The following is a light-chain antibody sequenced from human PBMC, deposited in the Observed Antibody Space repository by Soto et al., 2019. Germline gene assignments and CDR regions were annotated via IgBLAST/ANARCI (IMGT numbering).Light chain of an antibody. CDR2: RND. CDR3: VAWDDSLSGRV. Sequence: QLVLTQPPSASGTPGQRVTISCSGSGSHIGSHDVYWYQHLPGTAPKVLIYRNDQRPSGVPDRFSASRSGTSASLAISGLRSEDEADYYCVAWDDSLSGRVFGGGTKLTVL. V-gene: IGLV1-47*02. CDR1: GSHIGSHD. J-gene: IGLJ3*02.